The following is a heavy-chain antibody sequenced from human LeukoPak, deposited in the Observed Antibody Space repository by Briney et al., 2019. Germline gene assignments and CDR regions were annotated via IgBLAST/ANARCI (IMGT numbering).Heavy chain of an antibody. D-gene: IGHD6-13*01. V-gene: IGHV3-23*01. CDR1: GFTFSSYG. CDR3: AKRLAAAGSYYQYYYMDV. CDR2: ISGSGGST. J-gene: IGHJ6*03. Sequence: GGSLRLSCAASGFTFSSYGMSWVRQAPGKGLEWVSAISGSGGSTYYADSVKGRFTISRDNSKNTLYLQMNSLRAGDTAVYYCAKRLAAAGSYYQYYYMDVWGKGTTVTISS.